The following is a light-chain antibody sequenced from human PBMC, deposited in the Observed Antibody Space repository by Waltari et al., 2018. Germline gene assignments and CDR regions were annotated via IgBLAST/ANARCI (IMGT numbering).Light chain of an antibody. V-gene: IGLV1-47*01. CDR1: SPNIGSNY. CDR2: RNN. Sequence: QSVLTQPPSASGTPGQRVTISCSGSSPNIGSNYVYWYQQLPGTAPKLLISRNNRRPSGVPDRCSGSKSGTSASLAISGLRSEDEADYYCAAWDDSLSGFYVFGTGTKVTVL. CDR3: AAWDDSLSGFYV. J-gene: IGLJ1*01.